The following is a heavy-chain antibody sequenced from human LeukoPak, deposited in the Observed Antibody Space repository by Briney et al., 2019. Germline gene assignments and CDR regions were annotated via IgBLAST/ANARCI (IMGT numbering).Heavy chain of an antibody. Sequence: GGSPRLSCEGSGFTFSNYWMGWVRQAPGKGLQWVANIKTDGSEKYYVDSVKGRFTISRDNAKNSLYLQMNCLRADDTAVYYCATYSSLNRREFQFWGQGTLLTVSS. CDR1: GFTFSNYW. J-gene: IGHJ1*01. D-gene: IGHD3-22*01. CDR3: ATYSSLNRREFQF. CDR2: IKTDGSEK. V-gene: IGHV3-7*01.